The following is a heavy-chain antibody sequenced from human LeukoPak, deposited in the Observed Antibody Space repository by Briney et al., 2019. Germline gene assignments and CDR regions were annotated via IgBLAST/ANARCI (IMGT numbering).Heavy chain of an antibody. CDR3: ARRGTRRYFDY. V-gene: IGHV4-59*08. CDR2: IYYSGST. Sequence: SETLSLTCTVSDGSISSYYWSWIRQPPGKGLEWIGYIYYSGSTNYNPSLKSRVTISVDTSKNQFSLKLSSVTAADTAVYYCARRGTRRYFDYWGQGTLVTVSS. D-gene: IGHD3-16*01. J-gene: IGHJ4*02. CDR1: DGSISSYY.